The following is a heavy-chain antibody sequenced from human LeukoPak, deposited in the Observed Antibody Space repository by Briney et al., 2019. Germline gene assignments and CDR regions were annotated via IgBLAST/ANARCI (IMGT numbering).Heavy chain of an antibody. V-gene: IGHV4-61*10. D-gene: IGHD6-6*01. CDR3: ARTTGSSSFYYYYYMDV. CDR2: IYYSGST. CDR1: GGSISSGSYY. J-gene: IGHJ6*03. Sequence: PSETLSLTCTVSGGSISSGSYYWGWIRQPAGKGLEWIERIYYSGSTNYNPSLKSRVTISVDTSKNQFSLKLSSVTAADTAVYYCARTTGSSSFYYYYYMDVWGKGTTVTVSS.